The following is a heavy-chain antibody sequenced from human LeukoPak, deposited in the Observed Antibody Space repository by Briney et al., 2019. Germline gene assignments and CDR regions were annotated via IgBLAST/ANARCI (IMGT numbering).Heavy chain of an antibody. V-gene: IGHV3-7*01. CDR1: GFTFSNYW. D-gene: IGHD2-2*01. CDR2: MNIDGSEK. CDR3: ARGYCSSTSCYGYYYYGMDV. Sequence: PGGSLRLSCAASGFTFSNYWMGWVRQAPGKRPEWVANMNIDGSEKYYADSVKGRFSISRDNARNSVYLQMASLRAEDTAVYYCARGYCSSTSCYGYYYYGMDVWGQGTTVTVSS. J-gene: IGHJ6*02.